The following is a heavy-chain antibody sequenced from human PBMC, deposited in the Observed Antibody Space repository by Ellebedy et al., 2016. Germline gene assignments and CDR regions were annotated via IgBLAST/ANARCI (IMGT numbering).Heavy chain of an antibody. CDR3: ARVGLYRGDYYNAFDI. Sequence: SVKVSXKASGGTFNRYAMSWVRQAPGQGLEWMGGIFPIFGTANYAQKFQGRVTITADESTSTVHMELSSLRSEDRAVYYCARVGLYRGDYYNAFDIWGQGTTVTVSS. J-gene: IGHJ3*02. CDR1: GGTFNRYA. D-gene: IGHD1-26*01. V-gene: IGHV1-69*13. CDR2: IFPIFGTA.